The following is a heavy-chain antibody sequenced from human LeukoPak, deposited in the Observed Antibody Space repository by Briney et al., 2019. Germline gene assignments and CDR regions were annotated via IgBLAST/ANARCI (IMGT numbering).Heavy chain of an antibody. CDR3: TRGNRGPDY. D-gene: IGHD1/OR15-1a*01. Sequence: GGSLRLSCAASGFSFSSYWMHWVRQAPGKGLVWVSRINNDGSDTVYADSVKGRFTISRDNANNALSLQMSSLRVEDTGVYYCTRGNRGPDYWGQGTLVTVSS. CDR1: GFSFSSYW. CDR2: INNDGSDT. V-gene: IGHV3-74*01. J-gene: IGHJ4*01.